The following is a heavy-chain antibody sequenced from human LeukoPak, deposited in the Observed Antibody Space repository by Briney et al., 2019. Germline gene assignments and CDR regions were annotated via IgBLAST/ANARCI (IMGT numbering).Heavy chain of an antibody. D-gene: IGHD5-24*01. V-gene: IGHV1-2*02. Sequence: APVKVSCKASGYTFTGYYMHWVRQAPGQGLEWMGWINPNSGGTNYAQKFQGRVTMTRDTSISTAYMELSRLRSDDTAVYYCAREFREMALYYFDYWGQGTLVTVSS. CDR1: GYTFTGYY. CDR2: INPNSGGT. CDR3: AREFREMALYYFDY. J-gene: IGHJ4*02.